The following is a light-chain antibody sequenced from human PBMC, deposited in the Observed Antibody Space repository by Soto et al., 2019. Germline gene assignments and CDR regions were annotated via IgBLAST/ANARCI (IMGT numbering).Light chain of an antibody. V-gene: IGLV2-8*01. CDR2: DVT. J-gene: IGLJ2*01. Sequence: QSVLTQPPSASGSPGQSVTISCTGTSSDVGGYTYVSWYQQHPGKAPKLLIHDVTERPSGVPDRFSGSRSDSTASLTVSGLQAEDEADYYCSSYAGNDIVIFGGGTKVTVL. CDR3: SSYAGNDIVI. CDR1: SSDVGGYTY.